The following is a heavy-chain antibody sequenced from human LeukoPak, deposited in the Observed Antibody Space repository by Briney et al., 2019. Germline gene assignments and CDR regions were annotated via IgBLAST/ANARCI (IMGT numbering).Heavy chain of an antibody. V-gene: IGHV4-39*07. CDR3: ARDRANYYDSSGSLWYFDL. Sequence: SETLSLTCTVSGGSISSSSYYWGWIRQPPGKGLEWIGSIYYSGSTYYNPSLKSRVTISVDTSKNQFSLKLSSVTAADTAVYYCARDRANYYDSSGSLWYFDLWGRGTLVTVSS. J-gene: IGHJ2*01. CDR2: IYYSGST. D-gene: IGHD3-22*01. CDR1: GGSISSSSYY.